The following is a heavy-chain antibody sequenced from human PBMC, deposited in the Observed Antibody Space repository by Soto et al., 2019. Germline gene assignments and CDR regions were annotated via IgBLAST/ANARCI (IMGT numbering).Heavy chain of an antibody. D-gene: IGHD3-3*01. CDR1: GWSFRGYY. Sequence: SETLSLTCSVYGWSFRGYYWSWIRQPPGRGLEWIGEINHSGSTNYNPSLKSRVTISVDTSKNQFSLKLSSVTAADTAVYYCARGRRDFWSGYYVSSSYYFDYWGQGTLVTVSS. J-gene: IGHJ4*02. V-gene: IGHV4-34*01. CDR3: ARGRRDFWSGYYVSSSYYFDY. CDR2: INHSGST.